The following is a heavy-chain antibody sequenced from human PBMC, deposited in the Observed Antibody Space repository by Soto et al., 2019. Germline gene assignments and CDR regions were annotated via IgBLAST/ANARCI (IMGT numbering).Heavy chain of an antibody. CDR3: AKGDYEDY. J-gene: IGHJ4*02. V-gene: IGHV3-30*18. CDR1: GFTFSSYG. CDR2: ISYDGSNK. D-gene: IGHD4-17*01. Sequence: QVQLVESGGGVVQPGRSLRLSCAASGFTFSSYGMHWVRQAPGKGLEWVAVISYDGSNKYYADSVKGRFTISRDNSKNTLYLQMNSLRVEDTAVYYCAKGDYEDYWGQGTLVTVSS.